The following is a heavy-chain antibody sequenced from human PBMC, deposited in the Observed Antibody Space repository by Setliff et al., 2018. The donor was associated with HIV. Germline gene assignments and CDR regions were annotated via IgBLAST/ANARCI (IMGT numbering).Heavy chain of an antibody. V-gene: IGHV3-30*02. CDR1: GFSFSTIG. J-gene: IGHJ4*02. D-gene: IGHD3-10*01. CDR2: IDSGGKDK. CDR3: VKDVNYRSGSLSDF. Sequence: LRLSCAASGFSFSTIGMHWVRQAPGKGLEWVSFIDSGGKDKIYIDSVQGRFTISRDNSKNTLYLQMDSLRDEDTALYYCVKDVNYRSGSLSDFWGQGTPVTVSS.